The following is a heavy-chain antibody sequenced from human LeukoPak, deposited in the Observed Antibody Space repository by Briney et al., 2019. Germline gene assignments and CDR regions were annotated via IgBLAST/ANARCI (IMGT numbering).Heavy chain of an antibody. CDR3: AKATMVRGVINPFDY. D-gene: IGHD3-10*01. J-gene: IGHJ4*02. V-gene: IGHV3-23*01. CDR1: GFTFSNYA. CDR2: ISGSGDST. Sequence: GGSLRLSCATSGFTFSNYAMSWVRQAPGKGLEWVSGISGSGDSTNYAESVKGRFTISRDNSKNTLYLQMNSLRAEDTAVYYCAKATMVRGVINPFDYWGQGTLVTVSS.